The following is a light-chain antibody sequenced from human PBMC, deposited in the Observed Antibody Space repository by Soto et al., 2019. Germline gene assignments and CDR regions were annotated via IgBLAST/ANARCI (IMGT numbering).Light chain of an antibody. J-gene: IGLJ1*01. Sequence: QSVLTQPPSASGTPGQRVTISCSGSSSNIGSSTVNWYQQLPGTTPKLLIYKNNQRPSGVPGRFSGSKSGTSASLAISGLQFEDEADYYCAAWDDSLKGYVFGTGTTLTVL. CDR1: SSNIGSST. CDR3: AAWDDSLKGYV. CDR2: KNN. V-gene: IGLV1-44*01.